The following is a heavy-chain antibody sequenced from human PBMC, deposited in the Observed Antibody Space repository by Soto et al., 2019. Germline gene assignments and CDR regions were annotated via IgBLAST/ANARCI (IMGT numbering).Heavy chain of an antibody. Sequence: GESLKISCKGSGYSFTSYWISWVRQMPGKGLEWIGRFDPSDSYTNYIPSFQGHVTISADKSISTSYLQWSSLKASDTAMYYCARHPGYTYYYDSSGYFNYWGQGTLVTVSS. J-gene: IGHJ4*02. CDR3: ARHPGYTYYYDSSGYFNY. CDR2: FDPSDSYT. D-gene: IGHD3-22*01. V-gene: IGHV5-10-1*01. CDR1: GYSFTSYW.